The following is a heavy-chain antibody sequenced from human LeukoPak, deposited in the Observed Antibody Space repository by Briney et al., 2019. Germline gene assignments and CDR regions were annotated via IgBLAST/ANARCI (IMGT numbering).Heavy chain of an antibody. CDR3: ARETETGYYYYMDV. CDR2: IYYSGST. CDR1: GGSISSSSYY. J-gene: IGHJ6*03. V-gene: IGHV4-61*01. D-gene: IGHD1-14*01. Sequence: PSETLSLTCTVSGGSISSSSYYWSWIRQPPGKGLEWIGYIYYSGSTNYNPSLKSRVTISVDTSKNQFSLKLSSVTAADTAVYYCARETETGYYYYMDVWGKGTTVTVSS.